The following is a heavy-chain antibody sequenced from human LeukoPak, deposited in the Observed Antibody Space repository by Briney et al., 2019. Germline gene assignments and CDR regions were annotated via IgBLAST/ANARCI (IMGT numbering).Heavy chain of an antibody. CDR1: GFTFSSYG. CDR2: ISYDGSNK. V-gene: IGHV3-30*03. CDR3: ARVVVVSFDY. J-gene: IGHJ4*02. Sequence: GGSLRLSCAASGFTFSSYGMHWVRQAPGKGLEWVAVISYDGSNKYYADSVKGRFTISRDNSNNTLWLQMNSLRVDDTAVYYCARVVVVSFDYWGQGTLVTVSS. D-gene: IGHD3-22*01.